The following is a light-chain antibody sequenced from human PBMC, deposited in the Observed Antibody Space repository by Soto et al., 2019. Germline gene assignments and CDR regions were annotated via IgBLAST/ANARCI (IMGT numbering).Light chain of an antibody. CDR2: ATS. CDR1: QTVSSTY. CDR3: QLYGTSPL. Sequence: EIVLTQSPVTLSLSPGESATLSCRASQTVSSTYLTWYQQRPGQAPRLLIYATSTRSTDVPVRFSGSGSGTDFTLTISGLEPEDFAMYYCQLYGTSPLFGPGTKVDIK. V-gene: IGKV3-20*01. J-gene: IGKJ3*01.